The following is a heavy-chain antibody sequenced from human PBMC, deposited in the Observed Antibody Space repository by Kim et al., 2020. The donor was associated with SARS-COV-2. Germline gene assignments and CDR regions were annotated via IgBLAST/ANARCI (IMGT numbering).Heavy chain of an antibody. V-gene: IGHV3-30*04. J-gene: IGHJ6*02. CDR2: ISYDGSNK. Sequence: GGSLRLSCAASGFTFSSYAMHWVRQAPGKGLEWVAVISYDGSNKYYADSVKGRFTISRDNSKNTLYLQMNSLRAEDTAVYYCARDLKDDITADYYCYYGMDVWGQGTPVTVSS. CDR1: GFTFSSYA. D-gene: IGHD1-20*01. CDR3: ARDLKDDITADYYCYYGMDV.